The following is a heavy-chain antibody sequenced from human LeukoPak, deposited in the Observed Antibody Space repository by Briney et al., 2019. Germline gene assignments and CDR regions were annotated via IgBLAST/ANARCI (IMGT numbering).Heavy chain of an antibody. Sequence: SETLSLTCTVSGGSISSGGYYWSWIRQHPGKGLEWIGYIYYSGSTYYNPSLKSRVTISVDTSKNQFSLKLSSVTAADTAVYYCARDNPRGHEDYWGQGTLVTVFS. J-gene: IGHJ4*02. V-gene: IGHV4-31*03. CDR1: GGSISSGGYY. CDR2: IYYSGST. D-gene: IGHD5-12*01. CDR3: ARDNPRGHEDY.